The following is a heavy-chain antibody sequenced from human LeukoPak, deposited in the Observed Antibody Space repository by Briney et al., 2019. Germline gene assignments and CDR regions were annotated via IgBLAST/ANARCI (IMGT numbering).Heavy chain of an antibody. CDR1: GGSFSGYY. D-gene: IGHD2-2*01. CDR3: ARLRSTSY. V-gene: IGHV4-34*01. CDR2: INHSGST. Sequence: SETLSLTCAVYGGSFSGYYWSWIRQPPGKGLEWIGEINHSGSTNYNPSLKSRDTISVDTSKNQFSLKLSSVTAADTAVYYCARLRSTSYWGQGTLVTVSS. J-gene: IGHJ4*02.